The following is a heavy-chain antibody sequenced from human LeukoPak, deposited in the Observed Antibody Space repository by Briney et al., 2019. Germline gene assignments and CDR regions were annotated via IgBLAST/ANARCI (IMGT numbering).Heavy chain of an antibody. J-gene: IGHJ4*02. CDR2: ISWNGGRI. D-gene: IGHD5-18*01. V-gene: IGHV3-9*01. CDR1: GFTFDDYA. Sequence: GGSLRLSCAASGFTFDDYAMHWVRQAPGKGLEWVSGISWNGGRIGYADSVKGRFTISRDNAKKFLYLQMKSLRAEDTALYYCANDMGNVETAMVGLDCWGQGTLVTVSS. CDR3: ANDMGNVETAMVGLDC.